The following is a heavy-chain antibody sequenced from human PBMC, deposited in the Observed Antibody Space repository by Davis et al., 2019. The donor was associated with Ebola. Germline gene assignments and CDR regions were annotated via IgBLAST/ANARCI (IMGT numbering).Heavy chain of an antibody. CDR1: GFTFSSYD. D-gene: IGHD3-22*01. CDR2: IGTAGDT. J-gene: IGHJ4*02. V-gene: IGHV3-13*01. Sequence: PGGSLRLSCAASGFTFSSYDMHWVRQATGKGLEWVSAIGTAGDTYYPGSVKGRFTISRDNAKNSLYLQMNSLRAEDKALYYCTKGSFSEIHSSGYWNYWGQGTLVTVSS. CDR3: TKGSFSEIHSSGYWNY.